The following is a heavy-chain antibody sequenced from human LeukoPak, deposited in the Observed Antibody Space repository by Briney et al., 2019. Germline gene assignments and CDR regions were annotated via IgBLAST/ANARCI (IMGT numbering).Heavy chain of an antibody. CDR2: IKQDGSEK. CDR1: GFTFSSYW. CDR3: ARELYYYDSRTNWYFDL. V-gene: IGHV3-7*01. Sequence: GGCLRLSCAASGFTFSSYWMSWVRQAPGKGLEWVANIKQDGSEKYYVDFVKGRFTIPRDNAKNSLYQQMNSLRAEDTAVYYCARELYYYDSRTNWYFDLWGRGTLVTVSS. J-gene: IGHJ2*01. D-gene: IGHD3-22*01.